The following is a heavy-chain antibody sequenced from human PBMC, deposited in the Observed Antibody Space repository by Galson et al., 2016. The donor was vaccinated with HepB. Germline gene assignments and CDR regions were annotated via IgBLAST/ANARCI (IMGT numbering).Heavy chain of an antibody. CDR1: GFTFGSYA. CDR3: AKDRASVPDAFDI. D-gene: IGHD2-2*01. CDR2: ITGSTGVT. Sequence: SLRLSCAASGFTFGSYAMTWVRQAPGKGLEWVSSITGSTGVTYYADPVRGRFTISRDNSKNTLYLQMKSLRAEDTALYYCAKDRASVPDAFDIWGQGTVVTVSS. V-gene: IGHV3-23*01. J-gene: IGHJ3*02.